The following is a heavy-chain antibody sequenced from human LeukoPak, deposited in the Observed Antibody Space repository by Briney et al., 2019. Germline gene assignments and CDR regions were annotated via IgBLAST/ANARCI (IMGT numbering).Heavy chain of an antibody. D-gene: IGHD3-3*01. V-gene: IGHV3-74*01. Sequence: GGSLRLSCAASGFTFSNSWIHWVRQAPGKGLVWISRITPDGRGTDYADSVKGRFTISRDNAKNTLYLQMNSLRVEDTAVYYCAKSMSGPNDYWGQGTLVTVSS. CDR2: ITPDGRGT. CDR1: GFTFSNSW. J-gene: IGHJ4*02. CDR3: AKSMSGPNDY.